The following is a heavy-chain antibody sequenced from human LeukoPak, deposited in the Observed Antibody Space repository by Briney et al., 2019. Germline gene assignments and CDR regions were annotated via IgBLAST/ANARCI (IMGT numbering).Heavy chain of an antibody. J-gene: IGHJ5*02. CDR3: ARSNDIVVVPAAIGYWFDP. CDR1: GYSFTSYW. D-gene: IGHD2-2*01. V-gene: IGHV5-51*01. CDR2: IYPGDSDT. Sequence: GESLKISCKGSGYSFTSYWIGWVRQMPGKGLEWMGIIYPGDSDTRYSPSFQGQVTISADKFISTAYLQWSSLKASDTAMYYCARSNDIVVVPAAIGYWFDPWGQGTLVTVSS.